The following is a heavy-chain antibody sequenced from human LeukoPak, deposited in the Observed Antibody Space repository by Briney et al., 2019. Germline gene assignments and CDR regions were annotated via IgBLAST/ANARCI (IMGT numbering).Heavy chain of an antibody. CDR3: ARVEVGATIPYGYYFMDV. CDR2: ISAYNGNT. Sequence: ASVKVSCKASGYTFTSYGISWVRQAPGQGLEWMGWISAYNGNTNYAQKLQGRVTMTTDTSTSTAYMELRSLRSDDTAVYYCARVEVGATIPYGYYFMDVWGKGTTVTVSS. CDR1: GYTFTSYG. J-gene: IGHJ6*03. D-gene: IGHD1-26*01. V-gene: IGHV1-18*01.